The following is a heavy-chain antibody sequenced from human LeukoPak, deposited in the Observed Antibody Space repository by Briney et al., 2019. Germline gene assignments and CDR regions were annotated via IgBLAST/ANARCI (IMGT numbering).Heavy chain of an antibody. CDR3: ARLVTGTTVVNSGWFDP. V-gene: IGHV3-66*04. CDR1: GVTVSSNY. Sequence: GGSLRLSCAASGVTVSSNYMTWVRQAPGKGLEYVSVIYSGGGTYYTDSVKGRFSISRDNSKSTLYLQMNSLRAEDTAVYYCARLVTGTTVVNSGWFDPWGQGTLVTVSS. D-gene: IGHD4-23*01. CDR2: IYSGGGT. J-gene: IGHJ5*02.